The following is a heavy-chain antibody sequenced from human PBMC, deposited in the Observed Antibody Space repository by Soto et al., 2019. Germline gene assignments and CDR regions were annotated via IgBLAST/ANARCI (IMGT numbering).Heavy chain of an antibody. V-gene: IGHV3-23*01. D-gene: IGHD4-17*01. J-gene: IGHJ4*02. CDR3: AKYTSGDDSFDY. CDR2: ITAGGDMT. CDR1: GFTFSSYA. Sequence: EVQLLESGGDLVQPGGSLRLSCAASGFTFSSYAMGWVRQSPGKGLEWVSAITAGGDMTFYADSVKGRFTISRDNSENTLYLKMDSLRAEDTAVYSCAKYTSGDDSFDYWGQGALVSVSS.